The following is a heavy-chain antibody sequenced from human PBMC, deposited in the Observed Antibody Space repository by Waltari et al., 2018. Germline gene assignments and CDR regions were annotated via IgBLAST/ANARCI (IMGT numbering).Heavy chain of an antibody. J-gene: IGHJ2*01. D-gene: IGHD3-16*01. Sequence: EVQLVETGGGLIQPGGSLRLSCAASGFTVSSTYMSWVRQAPGKGLEWVSVIYSGGSTYYADSVKGRFTISRDNSKNTLYLQMYSLRAEDTAVYYCARAGDYNWYFDLWGRGTLVTVSS. CDR3: ARAGDYNWYFDL. CDR2: IYSGGST. CDR1: GFTVSSTY. V-gene: IGHV3-53*02.